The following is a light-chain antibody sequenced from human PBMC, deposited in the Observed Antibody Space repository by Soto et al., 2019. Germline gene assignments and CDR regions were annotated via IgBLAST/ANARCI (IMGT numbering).Light chain of an antibody. J-gene: IGKJ2*01. CDR3: QQYDNVPYT. V-gene: IGKV1-33*01. CDR2: DAS. CDR1: EDIGNH. Sequence: DTQMTQSPSSLSASVGDRVTIPCQASEDIGNHLNWYQQKPGKAPQLLIYDASNLETGVPSRFSATASGTDFSFTISILQPEYFATYYCQQYDNVPYTFGGGTKLE.